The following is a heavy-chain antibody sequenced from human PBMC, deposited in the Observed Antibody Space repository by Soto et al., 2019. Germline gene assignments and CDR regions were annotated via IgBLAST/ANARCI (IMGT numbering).Heavy chain of an antibody. CDR2: IDPGDSST. CDR1: GYSFTTYW. D-gene: IGHD1-26*01. Sequence: PGESLKISCQGSGYSFTTYWISWVRQMPGKGLEWMGKIDPGDSSTNYSPSFRGHITISVDRSINTAHLQFSSLKAADTAVYYCARLEKWYYNYYGLDVWGQGPMVTVSS. J-gene: IGHJ6*02. CDR3: ARLEKWYYNYYGLDV. V-gene: IGHV5-10-1*01.